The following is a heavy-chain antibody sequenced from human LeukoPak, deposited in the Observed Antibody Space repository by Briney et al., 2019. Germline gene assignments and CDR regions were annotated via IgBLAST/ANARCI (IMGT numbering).Heavy chain of an antibody. CDR1: GYSFTTYA. D-gene: IGHD3-22*01. CDR2: INPDKGDT. V-gene: IGHV1-3*01. J-gene: IGHJ5*02. CDR3: ARDPSPEVVVISWFDP. Sequence: ASVKVSCKASGYSFTTYATHWVRQAPGQRLEWMGWINPDKGDTQYSQNFQGRITVTRDTSASTTYMELSSLVSEDTAVYYCARDPSPEVVVISWFDPWGQGTLVTVSS.